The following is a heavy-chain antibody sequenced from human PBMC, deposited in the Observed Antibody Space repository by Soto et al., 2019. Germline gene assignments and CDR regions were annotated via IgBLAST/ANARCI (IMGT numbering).Heavy chain of an antibody. Sequence: QVQLVESGGGVVQPGRSLRLSCAASGFTFSSYGMHWVRQAPGKGLEWVAVISYDGSNKYYADSVKGRFTISRDNSKSTLYLQMNSLRAEDTAVYYCAKDGDSSSDLGYYYYGMDVWGQGTTVTVSS. V-gene: IGHV3-30*18. J-gene: IGHJ6*02. CDR1: GFTFSSYG. CDR3: AKDGDSSSDLGYYYYGMDV. CDR2: ISYDGSNK. D-gene: IGHD6-13*01.